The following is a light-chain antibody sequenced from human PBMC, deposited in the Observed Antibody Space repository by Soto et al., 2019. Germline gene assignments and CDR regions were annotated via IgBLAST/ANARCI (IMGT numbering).Light chain of an antibody. CDR3: QQYNDWPLT. V-gene: IGKV3-15*01. CDR1: QSVRSN. CDR2: GAF. Sequence: EIVMTQSPVTLSVSPGERATLSCRASQSVRSNLAWYQQKPGQAPNLLIYGAFTRATGIPARFSGTGSGTEFTLTLSSLQSEDFALYYCQQYNDWPLTFGQGNKVEV. J-gene: IGKJ1*01.